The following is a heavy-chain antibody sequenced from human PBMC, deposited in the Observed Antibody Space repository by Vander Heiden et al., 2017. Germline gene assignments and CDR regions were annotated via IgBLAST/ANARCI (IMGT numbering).Heavy chain of an antibody. CDR2: IYYSGSS. Sequence: QLQLQESGPGLVKPSETLSLTCTVSGGSISSSSYYWGWIRQPPGKGLELIGSIYYSGSSYYNPCLKSRVTISVDTSKNQFSLKLSSVTAADTAVYYCARYTLTTVTTSDAFDIWGQGTMVTVSS. CDR1: GGSISSSSYY. CDR3: ARYTLTTVTTSDAFDI. D-gene: IGHD4-17*01. J-gene: IGHJ3*02. V-gene: IGHV4-39*01.